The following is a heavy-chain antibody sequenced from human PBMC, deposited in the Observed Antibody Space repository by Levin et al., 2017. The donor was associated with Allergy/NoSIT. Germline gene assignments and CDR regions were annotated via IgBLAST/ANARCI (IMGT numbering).Heavy chain of an antibody. D-gene: IGHD2-2*01. Sequence: GGSLRLSCAASGFTFSNYAMNWVRQAPGKGLEWVSGTSDSGGSTYYADSVKGRFTISRDNSKNTLYLQVNSLRAADTALDYCAKDLSAVPAANYYYAMDVWGQGTTVTVSS. J-gene: IGHJ6*02. V-gene: IGHV3-23*01. CDR2: TSDSGGST. CDR3: AKDLSAVPAANYYYAMDV. CDR1: GFTFSNYA.